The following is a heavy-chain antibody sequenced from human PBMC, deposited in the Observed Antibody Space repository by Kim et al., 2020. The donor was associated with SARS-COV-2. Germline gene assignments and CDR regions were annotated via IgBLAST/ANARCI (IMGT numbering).Heavy chain of an antibody. CDR1: GGSVSSGSYY. J-gene: IGHJ6*02. D-gene: IGHD6-13*01. CDR3: ARETVVAAAGPNPYYYYGMDV. V-gene: IGHV4-61*01. Sequence: SETLSLTCTVSGGSVSSGSYYWSWIRQPPGKGLEWIGYIYYSGSTNYNPSLKSRVTISVDTSKNQFSLKLSSVTAADTAVYYCARETVVAAAGPNPYYYYGMDVWGQGTTVTVSS. CDR2: IYYSGST.